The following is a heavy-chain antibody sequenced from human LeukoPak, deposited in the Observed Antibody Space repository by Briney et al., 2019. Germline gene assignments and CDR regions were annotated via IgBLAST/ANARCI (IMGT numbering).Heavy chain of an antibody. V-gene: IGHV4-38-2*02. CDR3: ARGRIAVAGKCWFDP. D-gene: IGHD6-19*01. J-gene: IGHJ5*02. CDR2: INHSGST. Sequence: PSETLSLTCTVSGYSISSGYYWGWIRQPPGKGLEWIGEINHSGSTNYNPSLKSRVTISVDTSKNQFSLKLSSVTAADTAVYYCARGRIAVAGKCWFDPWGQGTLVTVSS. CDR1: GYSISSGYY.